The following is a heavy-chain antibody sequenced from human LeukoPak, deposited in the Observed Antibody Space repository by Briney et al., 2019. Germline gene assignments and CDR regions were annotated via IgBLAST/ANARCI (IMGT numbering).Heavy chain of an antibody. CDR3: ARVGSYPYFDY. CDR1: GFTFSSYW. CDR2: IKQDGSEK. J-gene: IGHJ4*02. V-gene: IGHV3-7*03. D-gene: IGHD3-16*02. Sequence: GGSLTLSCAASGFTFSSYWMSWVRQVPGKGLEWVANIKQDGSEKYYVVSVKGRFTISRDNAKNSLYLQMNSLRAEDTAVYYCARVGSYPYFDYWGQGTLVTVSS.